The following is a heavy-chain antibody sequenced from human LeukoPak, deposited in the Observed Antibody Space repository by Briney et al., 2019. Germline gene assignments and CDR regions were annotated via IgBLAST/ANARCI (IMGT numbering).Heavy chain of an antibody. CDR2: ISSCSRII. Sequence: GGSLRLSCAASGFTFSTYNMNWVRQAPGKGLAWVSFISSCSRIIYYADCVKGRFTVSRDNAKNSLYLQMNSLSDEDTAVYYCARNPAGIGDYWGQGTLVTVSS. D-gene: IGHD1-26*01. V-gene: IGHV3-48*02. CDR3: ARNPAGIGDY. J-gene: IGHJ4*02. CDR1: GFTFSTYN.